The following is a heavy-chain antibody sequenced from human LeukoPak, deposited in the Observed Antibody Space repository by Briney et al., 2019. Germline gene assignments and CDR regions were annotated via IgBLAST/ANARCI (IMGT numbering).Heavy chain of an antibody. Sequence: SETLSLTCTVSGASISSYYWSWIRQPPGKGLEWIGYIYYSGSTNYYPSLKSRVTISVDTSKNRFSLKLSSVTAADTALYYCARRLRYFDYFDYWGQGTLVTVSS. CDR3: ARRLRYFDYFDY. CDR2: IYYSGST. CDR1: GASISSYY. V-gene: IGHV4-59*01. J-gene: IGHJ4*02. D-gene: IGHD3-9*01.